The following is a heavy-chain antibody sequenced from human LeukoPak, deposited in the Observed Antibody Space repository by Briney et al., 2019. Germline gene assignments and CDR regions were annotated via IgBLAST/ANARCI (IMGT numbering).Heavy chain of an antibody. V-gene: IGHV4-34*01. CDR1: GGSFSGYY. CDR3: ARYDLCSSTSCYGGRYYFDY. J-gene: IGHJ4*02. Sequence: PSETLSLTCAVYGGSFSGYYWSWIRQPPGKGLEGIGEINHSGSTNYNPSLKSRVTISVDTSKNQFSLKLSSVTAADTAVYYCARYDLCSSTSCYGGRYYFDYWGQGTLVTVSS. D-gene: IGHD2-2*01. CDR2: INHSGST.